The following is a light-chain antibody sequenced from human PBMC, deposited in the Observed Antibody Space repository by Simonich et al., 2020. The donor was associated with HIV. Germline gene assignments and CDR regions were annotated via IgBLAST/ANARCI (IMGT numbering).Light chain of an antibody. CDR3: QQYYSIPFT. J-gene: IGKJ3*01. V-gene: IGKV3-15*01. CDR2: GTS. CDR1: QTVSSN. Sequence: EIVMTQSPATLSVSPGERATLSCRASQTVSSNLAWYQQRPGQAPRLLMYGTSTRATGIPARFSGSGSGTEFTLTISSMQSEDVAIYYCQQYYSIPFTFGPGTKVDIK.